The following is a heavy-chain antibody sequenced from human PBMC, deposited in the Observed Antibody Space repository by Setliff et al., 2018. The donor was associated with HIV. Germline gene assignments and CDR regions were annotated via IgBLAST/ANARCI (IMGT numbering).Heavy chain of an antibody. Sequence: PSETLSLTCSVSGVSISSSRFYWAWIRQSPGKGLEWIGSVFSTGSLYYNPSLRGRITISIDASENHFTLRLTSVTAEDTALYFCARSFGNSWSGDRPHNYFDPWGQGTLVTVS. CDR1: GVSISSSRFY. D-gene: IGHD4-4*01. CDR2: VFSTGSL. J-gene: IGHJ5*02. CDR3: ARSFGNSWSGDRPHNYFDP. V-gene: IGHV4-39*02.